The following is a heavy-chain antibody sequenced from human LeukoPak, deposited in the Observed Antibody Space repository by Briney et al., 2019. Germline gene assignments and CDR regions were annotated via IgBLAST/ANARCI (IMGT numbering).Heavy chain of an antibody. Sequence: PGGSLTLSCAASGFSISKYAMHWVRQAPGKGLEWVAVISYDGSNKYYADSVKGRFTISTDNSKNTVYLQMNSLRAEDTAVYYCARPHLSYGDIRDYYYYYMDVWGKGTTVTVSS. V-gene: IGHV3-30*04. J-gene: IGHJ6*03. CDR3: ARPHLSYGDIRDYYYYYMDV. D-gene: IGHD4-17*01. CDR1: GFSISKYA. CDR2: ISYDGSNK.